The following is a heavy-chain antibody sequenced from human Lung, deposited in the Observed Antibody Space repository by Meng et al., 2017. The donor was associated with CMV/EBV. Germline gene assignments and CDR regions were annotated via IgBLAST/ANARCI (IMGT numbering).Heavy chain of an antibody. V-gene: IGHV3-23*01. J-gene: IGHJ4*02. CDR2: ITGTGGST. CDR3: ARRPTYYGSGSYYEGGFDY. CDR1: FTRYT. D-gene: IGHD3-10*01. Sequence: FTRYTINWVRRGPVRGLEWVSGITGTGGSTYYAGSVKGRFTISRDNSRDTVYLHMNSLRDEDTAIYYCARRPTYYGSGSYYEGGFDYWGQGTLVTVSS.